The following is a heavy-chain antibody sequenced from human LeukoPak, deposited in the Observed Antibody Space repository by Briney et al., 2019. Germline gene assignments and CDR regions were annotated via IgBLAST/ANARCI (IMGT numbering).Heavy chain of an antibody. J-gene: IGHJ3*02. CDR2: ISGTGGFT. V-gene: IGHV3-23*01. CDR3: ARDDHPNYYDSSGPPFDAFDI. Sequence: GGSLRLSCVGSGCTFIRYGMGWVRQAAGKGLEWVSGISGTGGFTYEADAVKGRFNISRDNAKNSLYLQMNSLRAEDTAVYYCARDDHPNYYDSSGPPFDAFDIWGQGIMVTVSS. CDR1: GCTFIRYG. D-gene: IGHD3-22*01.